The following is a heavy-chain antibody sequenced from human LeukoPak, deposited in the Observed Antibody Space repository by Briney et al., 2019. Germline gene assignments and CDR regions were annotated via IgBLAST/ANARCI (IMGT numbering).Heavy chain of an antibody. CDR2: IYYSGST. D-gene: IGHD3-3*01. J-gene: IGHJ6*03. CDR3: ARVWSGYYTGYYYYYMDV. Sequence: SETLSLTCTVSGGSISSSSYYWGWIRQPPGKGLEWIGSIYYSGSTYYSPSLKSRVTISVDTSKNQSSLKLSSVTAADTAVYYCARVWSGYYTGYYYYYMDVWGQGTMVTVSS. V-gene: IGHV4-39*01. CDR1: GGSISSSSYY.